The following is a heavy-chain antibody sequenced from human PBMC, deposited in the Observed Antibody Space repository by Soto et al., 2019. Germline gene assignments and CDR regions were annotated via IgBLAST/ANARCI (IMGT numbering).Heavy chain of an antibody. J-gene: IGHJ3*02. CDR1: GFTFSNYG. Sequence: QVQLVESGGGVVQPGRSLRLSCAPSGFTFSNYGMHWVRQAPGKGLEWVAVIWYDGSNQYYADSVKGRFTISRDNSKTTLDLQMNSMRVEDTAVYYCARDLIGLYGLGAFDIWARGTIVTVFS. CDR3: ARDLIGLYGLGAFDI. CDR2: IWYDGSNQ. V-gene: IGHV3-33*01. D-gene: IGHD3-10*01.